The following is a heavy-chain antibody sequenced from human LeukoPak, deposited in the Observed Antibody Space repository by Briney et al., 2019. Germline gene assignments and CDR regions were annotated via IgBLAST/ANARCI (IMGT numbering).Heavy chain of an antibody. CDR3: ARGIIQLWLHLYYYYGMDV. Sequence: GASVKVSCKASGYTFTSYDINWVRQATGQGLEWMGWMNPNSGNTGYAQKFQGRVTMTRNTSISTAYMELSSLRSEDTAVYYCARGIIQLWLHLYYYYGMDVWGQGTTVTVSS. CDR2: MNPNSGNT. D-gene: IGHD5-18*01. CDR1: GYTFTSYD. V-gene: IGHV1-8*01. J-gene: IGHJ6*02.